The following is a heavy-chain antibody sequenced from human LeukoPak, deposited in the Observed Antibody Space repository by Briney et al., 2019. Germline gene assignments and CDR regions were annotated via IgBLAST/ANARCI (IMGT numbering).Heavy chain of an antibody. CDR3: ASLHYYDSSGRDY. V-gene: IGHV3-74*01. D-gene: IGHD3-22*01. Sequence: GGSLRLSCAASGFTFSTYWMHWVRQAPGKGLVWVSRIKSDGSTNYADSVKGRFTISRDNAKNTASLQMNSLRPEDTGVYYCASLHYYDSSGRDYWGQGTLVTVSS. CDR2: IKSDGST. J-gene: IGHJ4*02. CDR1: GFTFSTYW.